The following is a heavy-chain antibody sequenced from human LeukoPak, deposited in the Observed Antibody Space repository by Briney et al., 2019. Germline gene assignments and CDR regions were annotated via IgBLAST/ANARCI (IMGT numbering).Heavy chain of an antibody. J-gene: IGHJ4*02. D-gene: IGHD1-26*01. V-gene: IGHV4-34*01. CDR3: RGGAEYFDY. Sequence: SETLSLTCAVYGGSFSGYYWSWIRQPPGKGLEWIGEITHSGTTNYNPSLKSRVTISVDTSKNQFSLRLSSVTAADTAVYYCRGGAEYFDYWGQGTLVTVSS. CDR2: ITHSGTT. CDR1: GGSFSGYY.